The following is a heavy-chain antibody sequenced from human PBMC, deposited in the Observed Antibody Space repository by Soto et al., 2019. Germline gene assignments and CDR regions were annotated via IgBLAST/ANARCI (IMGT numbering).Heavy chain of an antibody. J-gene: IGHJ4*02. D-gene: IGHD4-17*01. V-gene: IGHV1-69*02. Sequence: QVQLVQSGAEVKKPGSSVKVSCKSSGGTFTNYTITWVRQAPGQGLEWMGRIIPILDVANYAQKFQGRVTITADKYTSTAYMEMTSLRSEATDVYYCAPLHVMSTVTRGVDYCGQGTLVTVSS. CDR3: APLHVMSTVTRGVDY. CDR1: GGTFTNYT. CDR2: IIPILDVA.